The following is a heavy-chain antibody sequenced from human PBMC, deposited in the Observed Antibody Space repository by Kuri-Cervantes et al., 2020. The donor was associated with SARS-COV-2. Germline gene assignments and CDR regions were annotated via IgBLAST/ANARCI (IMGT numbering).Heavy chain of an antibody. CDR1: GFTFSSYA. Sequence: GESLKISCAASGFTFSSYAMHWVRQAPGKGLEWVAVISYDGSNKYYADSVKGRFTISSDNSKNTLYLQMNSLRAEDTAGYYCARDADTIFGVDEFFNYWGQGTLVTVSS. D-gene: IGHD3-3*01. CDR3: ARDADTIFGVDEFFNY. J-gene: IGHJ4*02. CDR2: ISYDGSNK. V-gene: IGHV3-30*04.